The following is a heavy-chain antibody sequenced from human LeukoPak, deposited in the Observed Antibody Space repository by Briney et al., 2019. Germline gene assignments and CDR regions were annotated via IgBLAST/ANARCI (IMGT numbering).Heavy chain of an antibody. D-gene: IGHD6-6*01. CDR1: GGSFSSYY. Sequence: SETLSLTCAVYGGSFSSYYWSWIRQPPGKGREWSGEINHSGSTNYNPSLKSRVTISVDTSKNQFSLKLSSVTAADTAVYYCARGRARLVNYYYYYGMDVWGQGTTVTVSS. J-gene: IGHJ6*02. CDR3: ARGRARLVNYYYYYGMDV. CDR2: INHSGST. V-gene: IGHV4-34*01.